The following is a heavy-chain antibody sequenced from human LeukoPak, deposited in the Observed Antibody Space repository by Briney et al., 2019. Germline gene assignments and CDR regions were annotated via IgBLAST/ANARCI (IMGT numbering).Heavy chain of an antibody. CDR1: GGSISSYY. CDR2: IYYSGST. V-gene: IGHV4-59*12. D-gene: IGHD4-17*01. Sequence: PSETLSLTCTVSGGSISSYYWSWIRQPPGKGLEWIGYIYYSGSTNYNPSLKSRVTISLDKSKNQLSLRLSSVTAADTAAYYCARNPPSTLTPLTGDSWGQGTLVTVSS. CDR3: ARNPPSTLTPLTGDS. J-gene: IGHJ4*02.